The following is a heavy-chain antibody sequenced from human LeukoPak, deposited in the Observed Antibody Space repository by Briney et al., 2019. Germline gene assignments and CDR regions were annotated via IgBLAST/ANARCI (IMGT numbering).Heavy chain of an antibody. CDR3: ARVVATIGYYYYYYMDV. J-gene: IGHJ6*03. CDR2: ISGSGSTI. Sequence: GGSLRLSCAASGFTFSDYYMSWIRQAPGKGLEWVSYISGSGSTIYYADSVKGRFTISRDNAKNSLYLQMNSLRAEDTAVYYCARVVATIGYYYYYYMDVWGKGTTVTVSS. V-gene: IGHV3-11*01. D-gene: IGHD5-12*01. CDR1: GFTFSDYY.